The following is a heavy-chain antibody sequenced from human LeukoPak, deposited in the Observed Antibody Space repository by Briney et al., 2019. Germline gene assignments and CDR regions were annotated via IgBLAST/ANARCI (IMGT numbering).Heavy chain of an antibody. V-gene: IGHV4-34*01. CDR3: ARGRARYYDSSGYYAS. J-gene: IGHJ5*02. CDR1: GGSFSGYY. CDR2: INHSGST. Sequence: SETLSLTCAVYGGSFSGYYWSWIHQPPGKGLEWIGEINHSGSTNYNPSLKSRVTISVDTSKNQFSLKLSSVTAADTAVYYCARGRARYYDSSGYYASWGQGTLVTVSS. D-gene: IGHD3-22*01.